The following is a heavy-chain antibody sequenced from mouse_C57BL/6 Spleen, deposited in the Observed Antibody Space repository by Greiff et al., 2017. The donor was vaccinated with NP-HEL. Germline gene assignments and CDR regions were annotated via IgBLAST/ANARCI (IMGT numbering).Heavy chain of an antibody. Sequence: QVQLQQPGAELVKPGASVKLSCKASGYTFTSYWMHWVKQRPGQGLEWIGMIHPNSGSTNYNEKFKSKATLTVDKSSSTAYMQLSGLTSEDSAVYCGARNKDYYGSSYEGYYFDDWGQGTTLTVSS. CDR3: ARNKDYYGSSYEGYYFDD. V-gene: IGHV1-64*01. J-gene: IGHJ2*01. D-gene: IGHD1-1*01. CDR1: GYTFTSYW. CDR2: IHPNSGST.